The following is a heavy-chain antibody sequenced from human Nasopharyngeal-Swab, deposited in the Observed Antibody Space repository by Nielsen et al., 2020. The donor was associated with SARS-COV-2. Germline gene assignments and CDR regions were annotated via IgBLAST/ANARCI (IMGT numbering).Heavy chain of an antibody. V-gene: IGHV3-48*04. D-gene: IGHD1-14*01. J-gene: IGHJ2*01. Sequence: GGSLRLSFAASGFPFSDYSMNWVRQAPGKGLEWVSYISNGGSIIYYADSVKGRFTISRDNAGTSLSLQMNSLSAEDTAVYYCARFSNKGNRYWFFDLWGRGTLVTVSS. CDR2: ISNGGSII. CDR3: ARFSNKGNRYWFFDL. CDR1: GFPFSDYS.